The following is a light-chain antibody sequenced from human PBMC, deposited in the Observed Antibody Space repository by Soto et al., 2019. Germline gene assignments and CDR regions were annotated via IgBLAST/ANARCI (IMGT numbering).Light chain of an antibody. Sequence: QSVLTQPASVSGSPGQSITISCTGNSSDVGGFNYVSWYQQHSGKAPKLLIYEVSNRPSGVSDRFSGSKSANTASLTVSGLQGEDEADYYCSSYAGSNNLVFGGGTKLTVL. CDR3: SSYAGSNNLV. J-gene: IGLJ2*01. CDR2: EVS. V-gene: IGLV2-8*01. CDR1: SSDVGGFNY.